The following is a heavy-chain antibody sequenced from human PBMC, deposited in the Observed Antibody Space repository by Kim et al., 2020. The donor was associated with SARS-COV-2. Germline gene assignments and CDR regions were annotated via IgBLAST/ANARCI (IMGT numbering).Heavy chain of an antibody. CDR1: GFTFSSYA. Sequence: GGSLRLSCAASGFTFSSYAMHWVRQAPGKGLEWVALISYDGSNTFYAGSVKGRFTISRDNSKNTLYLQMNSLRAADTAVYYCARPLEDNDFWSGSSQPPFDYWGQGTLVTVSS. J-gene: IGHJ4*02. CDR3: ARPLEDNDFWSGSSQPPFDY. D-gene: IGHD3-3*01. CDR2: ISYDGSNT. V-gene: IGHV3-30-3*01.